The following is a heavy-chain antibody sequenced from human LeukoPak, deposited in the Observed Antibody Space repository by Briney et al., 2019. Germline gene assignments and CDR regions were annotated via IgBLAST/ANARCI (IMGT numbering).Heavy chain of an antibody. Sequence: GGSLRLSCAASGFTVSSNYMNWVHQAPGKGLEWVSLIYSGGSTHYADSVKGRSTISRDNSKNTLYLQMNSLRAEDTAVYYCARGGDSSYYGDYWGQGTLVTVSS. V-gene: IGHV3-66*01. CDR2: IYSGGST. CDR1: GFTVSSNY. D-gene: IGHD3-22*01. J-gene: IGHJ4*02. CDR3: ARGGDSSYYGDY.